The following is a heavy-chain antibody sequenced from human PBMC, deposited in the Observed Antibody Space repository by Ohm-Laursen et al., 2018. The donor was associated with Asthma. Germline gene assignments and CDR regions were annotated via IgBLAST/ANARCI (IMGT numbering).Heavy chain of an antibody. D-gene: IGHD3-22*01. Sequence: SLRLSCAASGFTFSSYGMHWVRQAPGKGLELVAVISFHGLNQYYTDSVKGRFTISRDNSKNTLYLQMNSLKAEDTTVYYCAKDVYDSSPHPKYFGFWGQGTLVTVSS. V-gene: IGHV3-30*18. CDR2: ISFHGLNQ. J-gene: IGHJ4*02. CDR1: GFTFSSYG. CDR3: AKDVYDSSPHPKYFGF.